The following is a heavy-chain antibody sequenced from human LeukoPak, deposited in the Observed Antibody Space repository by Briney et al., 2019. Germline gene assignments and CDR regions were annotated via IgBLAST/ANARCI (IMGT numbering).Heavy chain of an antibody. J-gene: IGHJ6*03. D-gene: IGHD3-3*01. CDR2: IYYSGRT. Sequence: SETLSLTCTVSGGSMTSSSYYWGWIRQPPGKGLEWIGSIYYSGRTYYNPSLKSRVNISVDTSKYQFSLKLSSVTAADTAVYYCGRHGDYYYYMDVWGKGTTVTISS. V-gene: IGHV4-39*01. CDR1: GGSMTSSSYY. CDR3: GRHGDYYYYMDV.